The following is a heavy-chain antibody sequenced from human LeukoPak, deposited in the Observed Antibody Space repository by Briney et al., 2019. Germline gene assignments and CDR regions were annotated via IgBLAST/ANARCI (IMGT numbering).Heavy chain of an antibody. CDR3: ATLRLSDHFDY. D-gene: IGHD2-15*01. CDR1: GFTFSSYA. V-gene: IGHV3-23*05. CDR2: ITDNGNTT. J-gene: IGHJ4*02. Sequence: GGSLRLSCAASGFTFSSYAMNWVRLSAGKGLEWVSAITDNGNTTYYADSVKGRFTISRDNSKNTLYLQMNSLRAEDTAVYYSATLRLSDHFDYWGQGTLVTVSS.